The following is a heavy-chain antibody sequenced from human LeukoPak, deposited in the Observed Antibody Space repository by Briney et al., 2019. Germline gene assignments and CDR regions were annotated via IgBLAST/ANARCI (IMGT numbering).Heavy chain of an antibody. CDR3: ARDHSGQWLPLDY. D-gene: IGHD6-19*01. V-gene: IGHV1-2*02. CDR2: INPNSGGT. J-gene: IGHJ4*02. CDR1: GYTFTGYY. Sequence: GASVKVSCKASGYTFTGYYMHWVRQAPGQGLEWMGWINPNSGGTNYAQKFQGRVTMTRDTSISTAYMELSRLKSDDTAVYYCARDHSGQWLPLDYWGQGTLVTVSS.